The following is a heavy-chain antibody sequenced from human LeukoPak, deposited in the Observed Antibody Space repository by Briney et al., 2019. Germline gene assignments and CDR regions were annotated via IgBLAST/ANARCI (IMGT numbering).Heavy chain of an antibody. CDR2: IYYSGST. CDR3: ARDSRYYDILTGYYRNAFDI. J-gene: IGHJ3*02. CDR1: GGSISSYY. V-gene: IGHV4-59*01. Sequence: PSETLSLTCTVSGGSISSYYWSWIRQPPGKGLEWIGYIYYSGSTDYNPSLKSRVTISVDTSKNQFSLKLSSVTAADTAVYYCARDSRYYDILTGYYRNAFDIWGQGTMVTVSS. D-gene: IGHD3-9*01.